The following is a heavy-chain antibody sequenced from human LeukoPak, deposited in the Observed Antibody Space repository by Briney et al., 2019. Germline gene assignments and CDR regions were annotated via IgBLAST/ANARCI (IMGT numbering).Heavy chain of an antibody. V-gene: IGHV3-30*18. D-gene: IGHD6-19*01. CDR3: AKGLAVAGNY. CDR2: ISYDGSNK. Sequence: PGGSLRLSCAASGFTFSSYGMHWVRQAPGKGVEWVVVISYDGSNKYYADSVKGRFTISRDNSKNTLYLQMNSLGAEDTAVYYCAKGLAVAGNYWGQGTLVTVSS. CDR1: GFTFSSYG. J-gene: IGHJ4*02.